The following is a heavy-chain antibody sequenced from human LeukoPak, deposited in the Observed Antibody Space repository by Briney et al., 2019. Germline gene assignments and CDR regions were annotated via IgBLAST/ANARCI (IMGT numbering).Heavy chain of an antibody. CDR1: GYTFTRYA. Sequence: ASVKVSCKASGYTFTRYAMNWLRQAPGQGLEWMGWINPNTGNPTYAQAFTGRFIFSLDTSVSTAYLQISSLNTEDTAVYYCAIDQPVAGVSNFDSWGQGTLVTVSS. CDR3: AIDQPVAGVSNFDS. D-gene: IGHD6-19*01. J-gene: IGHJ4*02. V-gene: IGHV7-4-1*02. CDR2: INPNTGNP.